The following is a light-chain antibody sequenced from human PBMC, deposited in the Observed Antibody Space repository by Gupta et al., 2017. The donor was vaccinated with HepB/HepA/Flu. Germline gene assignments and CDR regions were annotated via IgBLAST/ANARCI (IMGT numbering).Light chain of an antibody. CDR2: DAS. V-gene: IGKV3-11*01. Sequence: EIVLTQSPATLSLSPGERATLSCRASQSVSSYLAWYQQKPGQAPRLLSYDASNRATGIPARFSGSGSGTDCTLTISRLEPEYLAVYCGQQRSNCPPFTFGQGTQLDIK. J-gene: IGKJ5*01. CDR1: QSVSSY. CDR3: QQRSNCPPFT.